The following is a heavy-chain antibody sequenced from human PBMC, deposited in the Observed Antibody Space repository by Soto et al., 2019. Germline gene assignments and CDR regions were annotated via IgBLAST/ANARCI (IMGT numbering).Heavy chain of an antibody. CDR3: ARVFYDYVWGSYRAFDY. J-gene: IGHJ4*02. V-gene: IGHV4-39*07. CDR1: GGSISSSSYY. D-gene: IGHD3-16*02. CDR2: IYYSGST. Sequence: SETLSLTCTVSGGSISSSSYYWGWIRQPPGKGLEWIGSIYYSGSTYYNPSLKSRVTISVDTSKNQFSLKLSSVTAADTAVYYCARVFYDYVWGSYRAFDYWGQGTLVTVSS.